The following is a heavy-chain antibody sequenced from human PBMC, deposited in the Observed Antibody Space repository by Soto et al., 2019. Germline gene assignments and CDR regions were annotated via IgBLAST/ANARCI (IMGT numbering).Heavy chain of an antibody. CDR1: GYSFTSYY. CDR2: LNPADGTT. V-gene: IGHV1-46*01. D-gene: IGHD1-26*01. J-gene: IGHJ5*02. CDR3: ARARGWFDP. Sequence: ASVKGSCKASGYSFTSYYMHWVRQAPGQGLEWMGVLNPADGTTTYAQKFQGRVTMTMDTSTSTVFMELSSLRSADTAVYSCARARGWFDPWGQGILVTVCS.